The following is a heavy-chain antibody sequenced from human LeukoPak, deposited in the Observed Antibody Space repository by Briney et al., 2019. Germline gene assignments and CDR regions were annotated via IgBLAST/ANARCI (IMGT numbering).Heavy chain of an antibody. CDR2: INAGNGNT. D-gene: IGHD3-10*01. Sequence: ASVKVSCKASGYTFTSYAMHWVRQAPGQRLEWMGWINAGNGNTKYSQKFQGRVTITRDTSASTAYMELSSLRSEDTAVYYCARLHVLLWFGPRSGDYYYYYGMDVWGKGTTVTVSS. CDR3: ARLHVLLWFGPRSGDYYYYYGMDV. J-gene: IGHJ6*04. V-gene: IGHV1-3*01. CDR1: GYTFTSYA.